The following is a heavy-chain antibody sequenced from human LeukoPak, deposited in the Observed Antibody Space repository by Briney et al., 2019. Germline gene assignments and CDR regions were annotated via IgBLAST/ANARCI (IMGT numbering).Heavy chain of an antibody. CDR3: AKRNTMVRGGPCFDY. J-gene: IGHJ4*02. Sequence: GGSLRLSCAASGFTVSSNYMSWVRQAPGKGLEWVSIIFGADKNTTYYADSVKGRFTVSRDNSKNTLDLQMTDLRPEDTAIYYCAKRNTMVRGGPCFDYWGQGILDAVSS. CDR2: IFGADKNTT. CDR1: GFTVSSNY. D-gene: IGHD3-10*01. V-gene: IGHV3-53*01.